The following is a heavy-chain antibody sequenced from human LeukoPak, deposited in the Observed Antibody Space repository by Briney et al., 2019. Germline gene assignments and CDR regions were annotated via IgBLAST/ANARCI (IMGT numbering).Heavy chain of an antibody. Sequence: ASVKVSCKASGYTFTSYGISWVRQAPGQGLEWMGRISAYNGNTNYAQKLQGRVTMTTDTSTSTAYMELRSLRSDDTAVYYCARDLARYSSSPMSDYWGQGTLVTVSS. J-gene: IGHJ4*02. CDR2: ISAYNGNT. CDR3: ARDLARYSSSPMSDY. V-gene: IGHV1-18*01. CDR1: GYTFTSYG. D-gene: IGHD6-13*01.